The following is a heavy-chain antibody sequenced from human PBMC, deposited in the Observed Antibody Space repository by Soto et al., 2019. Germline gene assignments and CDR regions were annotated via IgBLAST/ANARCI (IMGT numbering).Heavy chain of an antibody. CDR2: ISGSGGST. V-gene: IGHV3-23*01. J-gene: IGHJ4*02. CDR3: AKGIAAAATTVDY. D-gene: IGHD6-13*01. Sequence: GSLKLSGAASVFTFSSYAMSWVRQAPGKGLEWVSAISGSGGSTYYADSVKGRFTISRDNSKNTLYLQMNSLRAEDTAVYYCAKGIAAAATTVDYWGQGTLVTVSS. CDR1: VFTFSSYA.